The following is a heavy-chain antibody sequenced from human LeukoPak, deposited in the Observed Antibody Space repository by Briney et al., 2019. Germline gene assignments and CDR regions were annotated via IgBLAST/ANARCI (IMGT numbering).Heavy chain of an antibody. Sequence: SETLSLTCAVSGGSVSSGGYSWSWIRQPPGTGLEWIGYIYHSGSTYYNPSLKSRVTISVDRSKNQFSLKLSSVTAADTAVYYCARGGYSYGHFDYWGQGTLVTVSS. CDR2: IYHSGST. J-gene: IGHJ4*02. D-gene: IGHD5-18*01. CDR3: ARGGYSYGHFDY. CDR1: GGSVSSGGYS. V-gene: IGHV4-30-2*01.